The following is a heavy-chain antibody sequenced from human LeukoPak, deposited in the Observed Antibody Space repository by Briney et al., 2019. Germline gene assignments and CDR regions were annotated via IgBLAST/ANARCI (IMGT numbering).Heavy chain of an antibody. V-gene: IGHV4-4*07. Sequence: SETLSLTCTVSGGSISSYYWSWIRQPAGKGLEWIGRIYTSGSTNYNPSLKSRVTMSVDTSKNQFSLKLSSVTAADTAVYYCASQVGATSFKYFDYWGQGTLVTVSS. CDR2: IYTSGST. CDR1: GGSISSYY. CDR3: ASQVGATSFKYFDY. J-gene: IGHJ4*02. D-gene: IGHD1-26*01.